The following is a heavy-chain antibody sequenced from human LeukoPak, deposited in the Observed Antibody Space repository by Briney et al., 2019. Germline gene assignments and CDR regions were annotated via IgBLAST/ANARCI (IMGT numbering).Heavy chain of an antibody. J-gene: IGHJ4*02. CDR3: ARDLVAVTPGGME. CDR1: GFTFSSTS. CDR2: IKQDGSKK. Sequence: GGSLRLSCAASGFTFSSTSMSWVRQAPGKGLEWVANIKQDGSKKYYVDSVKGRFTIARDNAKNSLYLQMNSLRAEDTAVYYCARDLVAVTPGGMEWGQGTLVSVSS. D-gene: IGHD2-15*01. V-gene: IGHV3-7*04.